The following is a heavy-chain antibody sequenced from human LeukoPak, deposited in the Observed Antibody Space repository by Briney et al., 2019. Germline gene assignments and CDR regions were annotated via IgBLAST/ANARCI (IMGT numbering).Heavy chain of an antibody. D-gene: IGHD3-10*01. CDR1: GGSISGYF. CDR3: ARYGITIVRGGKYYFDS. V-gene: IGHV4-59*08. J-gene: IGHJ4*02. Sequence: PSETLSLTCTVSGGSISGYFWSWIRQPPGKRLEWIGYVHYSGSTNYNPSINSRVTISVDTSKNQFSLRLRSVTAEDTAVYYCARYGITIVRGGKYYFDSWGQGTLVTVSS. CDR2: VHYSGST.